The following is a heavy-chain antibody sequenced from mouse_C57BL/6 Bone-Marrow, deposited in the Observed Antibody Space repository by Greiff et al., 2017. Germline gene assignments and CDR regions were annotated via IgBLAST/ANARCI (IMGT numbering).Heavy chain of an antibody. J-gene: IGHJ2*01. Sequence: EVQLQESGPELVKPGASVKISCKASGYSFTGYYMNWVKQSPEKSLEWIGEINPSTGGTTYNQKFKAKATLTVDKPSSTAYMQLKSLTSEDSAVYYCARGGLRPFDYWGQGTTLTVSS. V-gene: IGHV1-42*01. CDR1: GYSFTGYY. CDR3: ARGGLRPFDY. CDR2: INPSTGGT. D-gene: IGHD3-2*02.